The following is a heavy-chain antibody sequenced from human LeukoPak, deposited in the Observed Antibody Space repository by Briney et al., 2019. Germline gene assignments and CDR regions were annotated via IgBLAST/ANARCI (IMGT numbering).Heavy chain of an antibody. CDR3: AKSGQLWFPFDY. CDR2: ISWNSGSI. CDR1: GFTFDDYA. D-gene: IGHD5-18*01. J-gene: IGHJ4*02. V-gene: IGHV3-9*01. Sequence: GGSLRLSCAASGFTFDDYAMHWVRQAPGKGLEWVSGISWNSGSIGYADSVKGRFTISRDNAKNSLYLQMNSLRAEDTALYYCAKSGQLWFPFDYWGQGTLVTVSS.